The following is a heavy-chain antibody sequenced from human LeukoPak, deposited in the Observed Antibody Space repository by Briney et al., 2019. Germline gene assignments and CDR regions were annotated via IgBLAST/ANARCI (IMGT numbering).Heavy chain of an antibody. CDR1: GFTFSSYW. V-gene: IGHV3-74*01. CDR2: INSDGGST. Sequence: GGSLRLSCAASGFTFSSYWMHWVRQAPGKGLVWVSRINSDGGSTSYADSAKGRFTISRDNAKNTLYLQMNSLRAEDTAVYYCARVDSSGYYYIDAFDIWGQGTMVTVSS. J-gene: IGHJ3*02. D-gene: IGHD3-22*01. CDR3: ARVDSSGYYYIDAFDI.